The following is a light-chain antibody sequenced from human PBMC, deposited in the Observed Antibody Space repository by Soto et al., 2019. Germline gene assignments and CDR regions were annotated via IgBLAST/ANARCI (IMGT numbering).Light chain of an antibody. J-gene: IGKJ3*01. CDR1: QSVSSSF. V-gene: IGKV3-20*01. CDR3: QQYGSSPVT. CDR2: GAS. Sequence: EIVLTQSRGTLSLSPGERATLSCRASQSVSSSFLAWYQQNPGQAPRLLIYGASSRATGIPDRFSGSGSGTDFTLTISRLEPEDFAVYYCQQYGSSPVTFGPGTKVDIK.